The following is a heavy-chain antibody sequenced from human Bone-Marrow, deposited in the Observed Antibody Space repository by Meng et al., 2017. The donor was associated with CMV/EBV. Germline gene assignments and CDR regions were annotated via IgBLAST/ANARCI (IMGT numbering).Heavy chain of an antibody. V-gene: IGHV4-34*01. D-gene: IGHD3-10*01. CDR1: GGSFSGYY. J-gene: IGHJ4*02. CDR2: INHSGST. CDR3: ARDSKGVRPGQRVYYFDY. Sequence: SETLSLTCAVYGGSFSGYYWSWIRQPPGKGLEWIGEINHSGSTNYNPSLKSRVTISVDTSKNQFSLKLSSVTAADTAVYYCARDSKGVRPGQRVYYFDYWGQGTLVTVSS.